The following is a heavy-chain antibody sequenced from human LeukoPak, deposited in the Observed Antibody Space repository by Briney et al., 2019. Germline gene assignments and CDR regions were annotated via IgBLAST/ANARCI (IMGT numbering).Heavy chain of an antibody. V-gene: IGHV3-23*01. J-gene: IGHJ5*02. Sequence: PGGSLRLSCAASGFTFSYAMSWVRQAPGKGLEWVSAISGSGGSTYYADSVKGRFTISRDNSKNTLYLQMNSLRAEDTAVYYCAKDAYGSGSYRPYNWFDPWGQGTLVTVSS. D-gene: IGHD3-10*01. CDR3: AKDAYGSGSYRPYNWFDP. CDR2: ISGSGGST. CDR1: GFTFSYA.